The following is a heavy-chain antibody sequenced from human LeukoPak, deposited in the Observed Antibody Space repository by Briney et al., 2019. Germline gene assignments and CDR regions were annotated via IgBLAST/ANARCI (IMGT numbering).Heavy chain of an antibody. CDR3: ARSFLWGSYRYFDY. CDR1: GFTVSSNY. V-gene: IGHV3-66*01. Sequence: GGSLRLSCAASGFTVSSNYMSWVRQAPGKGLEWVSVIYSGGSTSYAASVKGRFTISIDNSKNTLYLQMNSLRAEDTAVYYCARSFLWGSYRYFDYWGQGTLVTVSS. D-gene: IGHD3-16*02. J-gene: IGHJ4*02. CDR2: IYSGGST.